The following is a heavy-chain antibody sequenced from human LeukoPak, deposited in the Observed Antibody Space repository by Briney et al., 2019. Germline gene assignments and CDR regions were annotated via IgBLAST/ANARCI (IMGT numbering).Heavy chain of an antibody. CDR3: AREAYCSSTSCYTNWFDP. Sequence: LVKVSCKASGGTFSSYAISWVRQAPGQGLEWMGGIIPIFGTANYAQKFQGRVTITTDESTSTAYMELSSLRSEDTAVYYCAREAYCSSTSCYTNWFDPWGQGTLVTVSS. CDR1: GGTFSSYA. V-gene: IGHV1-69*05. CDR2: IIPIFGTA. D-gene: IGHD2-2*02. J-gene: IGHJ5*02.